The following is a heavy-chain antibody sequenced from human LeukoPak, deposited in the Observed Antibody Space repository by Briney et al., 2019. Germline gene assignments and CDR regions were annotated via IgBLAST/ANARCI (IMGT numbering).Heavy chain of an antibody. V-gene: IGHV3-30*04. Sequence: GGSLRLSCAASGFTFNTYTMNWVRQAPGKGLEWVTILSSDGITQNYADSVRGRFTISRDDSKKTLYLQMNSLRREDTAIYYCARGAPRVVAFDHWGQGALVTVSS. CDR1: GFTFNTYT. J-gene: IGHJ4*02. CDR3: ARGAPRVVAFDH. D-gene: IGHD3-22*01. CDR2: LSSDGITQ.